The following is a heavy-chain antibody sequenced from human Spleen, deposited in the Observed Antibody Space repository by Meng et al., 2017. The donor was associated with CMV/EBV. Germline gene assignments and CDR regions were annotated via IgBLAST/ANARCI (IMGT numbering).Heavy chain of an antibody. CDR3: ATDEDAFCGGDCYLDY. Sequence: GESLKISCAASGFTFSNAWMTWVRQSPGKGLEWVGRIKSKSECETIDYAAPVKGRFTISRDDSKNTLYLQMDSLKTEDTGVYYCATDEDAFCGGDCYLDYWGQGTLVTVSS. D-gene: IGHD2-21*01. CDR1: GFTFSNAW. CDR2: IKSKSECETI. V-gene: IGHV3-15*01. J-gene: IGHJ4*02.